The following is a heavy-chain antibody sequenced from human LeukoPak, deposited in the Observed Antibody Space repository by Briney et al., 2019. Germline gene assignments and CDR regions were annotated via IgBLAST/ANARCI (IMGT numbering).Heavy chain of an antibody. D-gene: IGHD3-10*01. CDR1: GFTVSSNY. CDR2: IYSGGST. J-gene: IGHJ4*02. V-gene: IGHV3-53*01. Sequence: GGSLRLSCAASGFTVSSNYMSWVRQAPGKGLEWVSVIYSGGSTYYADSVKSRFTISRDNSKNTLYLQMNSLRAEDTAVYYCARDLGGVSEGDWGQGTLVTVSS. CDR3: ARDLGGVSEGD.